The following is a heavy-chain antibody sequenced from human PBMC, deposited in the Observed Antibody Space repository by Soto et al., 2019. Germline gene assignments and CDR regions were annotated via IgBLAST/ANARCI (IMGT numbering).Heavy chain of an antibody. V-gene: IGHV3-33*01. CDR1: GFTFSSYG. J-gene: IGHJ6*02. D-gene: IGHD3-9*01. CDR2: IWYDGSNK. CDR3: ARDRRYLDWCVPVLEYYDYGMDV. Sequence: QVQLVESGGGVVQPGRSLRLSCAASGFTFSSYGMHWVRQAPGKGLEWVAVIWYDGSNKYYADSVKGRFTISRDNSKNTLYLQRNSLIAEDTVLYYCARDRRYLDWCVPVLEYYDYGMDVWGQRTTVTVSS.